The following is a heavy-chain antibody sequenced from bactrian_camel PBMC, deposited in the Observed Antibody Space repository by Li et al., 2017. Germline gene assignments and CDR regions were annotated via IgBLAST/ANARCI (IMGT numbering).Heavy chain of an antibody. CDR2: INWSDDST. J-gene: IGHJ4*01. V-gene: IGHV3-1*01. Sequence: VQLVESGGGLVQPGGSLRLSCAASGFTFDEIAMAWIRQAPGKGLEWVSTINWSDDSTNYADSMKGQFTISRDNAKNTVYLQMNSLKPEDTAMYYCATDWPSPGGGDWYFGIGQLGQGTQVTVS. D-gene: IGHD1*01. CDR1: GFTFDEIA.